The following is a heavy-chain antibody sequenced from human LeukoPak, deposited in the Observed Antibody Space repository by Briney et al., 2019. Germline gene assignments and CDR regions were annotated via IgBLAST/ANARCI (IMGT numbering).Heavy chain of an antibody. D-gene: IGHD1-26*01. J-gene: IGHJ4*02. CDR2: IIPIFGTA. CDR1: GGTFSSYA. CDR3: ARGYSGSYGFDY. Sequence: SVRVSCKASGGTFSSYAISWVRQAPGLGLEWMGGIIPIFGTANYAQKFQGRVTITTDESTSTAYMELSSLRSEDTAVYYCARGYSGSYGFDYWGQGTLVTVSS. V-gene: IGHV1-69*05.